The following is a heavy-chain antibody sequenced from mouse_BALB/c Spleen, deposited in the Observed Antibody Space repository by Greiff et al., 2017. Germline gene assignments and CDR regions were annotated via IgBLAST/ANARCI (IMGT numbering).Heavy chain of an antibody. D-gene: IGHD2-2*01. CDR1: GFTFSSYG. Sequence: EVMLVESGGGLVQPGGSLKLSCAASGFTFSSYGMSWVRQTPDKRLELVATINSNGGSTYYPDSVKGRFTISRDNAKNTLYLQMSSLKSEDTAMYYCARDPYGYHWYFDVWGAGTTVTVSS. CDR2: INSNGGST. CDR3: ARDPYGYHWYFDV. J-gene: IGHJ1*01. V-gene: IGHV5-6-3*01.